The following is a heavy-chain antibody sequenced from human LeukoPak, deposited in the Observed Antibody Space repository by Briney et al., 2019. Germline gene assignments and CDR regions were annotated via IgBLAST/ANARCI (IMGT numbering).Heavy chain of an antibody. V-gene: IGHV1-69*04. CDR1: GGTFSSYA. CDR3: ARESRITMIERRSFDL. CDR2: IIPILGIA. Sequence: ASVKVSCKASGGTFSSYAISWVRQAPGQGLEWMGRIIPILGIANYAQKFQGRVTITADKSTSTAYMELSSLRSEDTAVYYCARESRITMIERRSFDLWGRGTLVTVSS. D-gene: IGHD3-22*01. J-gene: IGHJ2*01.